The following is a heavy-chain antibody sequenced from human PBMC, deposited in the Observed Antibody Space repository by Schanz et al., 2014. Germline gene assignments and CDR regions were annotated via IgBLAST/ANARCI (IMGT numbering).Heavy chain of an antibody. CDR1: GFTFSNHG. CDR2: INQDGSEK. CDR3: AKEKEEVAADGSFFDY. Sequence: VQLVESGGGVVQPGRSLRLSCAASGFTFSNHGMHWVRQAPGKGLEWVANINQDGSEKYYVDSVKGRFTISRDNSKNTVNLQMNSLRAEDTAVYYCAKEKEEVAADGSFFDYWGQGTLVTVSS. D-gene: IGHD6-13*01. V-gene: IGHV3-7*01. J-gene: IGHJ4*02.